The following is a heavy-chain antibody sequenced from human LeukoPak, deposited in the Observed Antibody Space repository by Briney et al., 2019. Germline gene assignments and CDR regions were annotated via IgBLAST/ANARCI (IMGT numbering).Heavy chain of an antibody. CDR3: AREVVVPAATYFDY. V-gene: IGHV4-31*03. CDR2: IYYSGST. CDR1: GGSISSGGYY. Sequence: PSQTLSLTCTVSGGSISSGGYYWSWIRQHPGKGLEWIGYIYYSGSTYYNPSFKSRVTISVDTSKNQFSLKLSSVTAADTAVYYCAREVVVPAATYFDYWGQGTLVTVSS. J-gene: IGHJ4*02. D-gene: IGHD2-2*01.